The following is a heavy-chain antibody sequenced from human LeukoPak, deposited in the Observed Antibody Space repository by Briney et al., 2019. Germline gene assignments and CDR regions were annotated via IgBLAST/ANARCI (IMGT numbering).Heavy chain of an antibody. Sequence: PGGSLRLSCAASGFTLSSYAMSWVRQAPGKGLEWVSAISDTGNTYHADSVKGRFTISRDSSKNTLFLQMNRLRPEDAAVYYCAKAPVTTCSGAFCYPFDYWGLGTLVTVSS. J-gene: IGHJ4*02. CDR1: GFTLSSYA. CDR3: AKAPVTTCSGAFCYPFDY. D-gene: IGHD2-15*01. V-gene: IGHV3-23*01. CDR2: ISDTGNT.